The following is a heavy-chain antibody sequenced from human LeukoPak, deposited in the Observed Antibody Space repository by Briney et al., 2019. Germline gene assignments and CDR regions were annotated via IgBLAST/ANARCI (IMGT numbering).Heavy chain of an antibody. Sequence: SETLSLTCTVSGYSISSGYYWGWIRQPPGKGLEWIGRIYTSGSTNYNPSLKSRVTISVDTSKNQFSLKLSSVTAADTAVYYCARDYYGAFDIWGQGTMVTVSS. D-gene: IGHD3-22*01. V-gene: IGHV4-38-2*02. CDR2: IYTSGST. CDR1: GYSISSGYY. J-gene: IGHJ3*02. CDR3: ARDYYGAFDI.